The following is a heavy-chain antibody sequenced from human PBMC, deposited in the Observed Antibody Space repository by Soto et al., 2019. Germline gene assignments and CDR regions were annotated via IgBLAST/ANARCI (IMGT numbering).Heavy chain of an antibody. CDR1: GFSLSTSGMC. D-gene: IGHD3-3*01. J-gene: IGHJ6*02. V-gene: IGHV2-70*01. CDR3: ARIVSGYYYYYGMDV. CDR2: IDWDDDK. Sequence: SGPTLVNPXQTLTLTCTFSGFSLSTSGMCVSWIRQPPGKALEWLALIDWDDDKYYSTSLKTRLTISKDTSKNQVVLTMTNMDPVDTATYYCARIVSGYYYYYGMDVWGQGTTVTVSS.